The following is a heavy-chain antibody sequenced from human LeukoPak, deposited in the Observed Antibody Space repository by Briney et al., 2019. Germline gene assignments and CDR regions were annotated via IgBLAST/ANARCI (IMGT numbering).Heavy chain of an antibody. CDR1: GYNFATYW. J-gene: IGHJ4*02. CDR3: ARHEGPLDRRIDY. D-gene: IGHD3-9*01. Sequence: GESLKISCKGSGYNFATYWIGWVRQMPGKGLGGMGIIYPGDSDTRYSPSFQGQVTISADKSISTAYLQWSSLKASDIAMYYCARHEGPLDRRIDYWGPGTLVTVSS. CDR2: IYPGDSDT. V-gene: IGHV5-51*01.